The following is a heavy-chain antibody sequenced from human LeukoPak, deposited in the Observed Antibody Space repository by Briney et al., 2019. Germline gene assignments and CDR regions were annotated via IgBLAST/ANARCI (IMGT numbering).Heavy chain of an antibody. CDR1: GFTFSSYG. D-gene: IGHD5-18*01. Sequence: QAGGSLRLSCAASGFTFSSYGMHWVRQAPGKGLEWVAVISYDGSNKYYADSVKGRFTISRDNSKNTLYLQMNSLRAEDTAVYYCAKDSLDTAMVYWGQGTLVTVSS. CDR2: ISYDGSNK. V-gene: IGHV3-30*18. J-gene: IGHJ4*02. CDR3: AKDSLDTAMVY.